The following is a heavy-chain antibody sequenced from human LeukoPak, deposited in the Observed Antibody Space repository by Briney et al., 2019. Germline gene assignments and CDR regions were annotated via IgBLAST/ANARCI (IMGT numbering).Heavy chain of an antibody. CDR3: AKVTVTTIYYYYGMDV. J-gene: IGHJ6*02. D-gene: IGHD4-17*01. CDR2: ISSSSSYI. CDR1: GFTFSSYS. V-gene: IGHV3-21*01. Sequence: GGSLRLSCAASGFTFSSYSMNWVRQAPGKGLEWVSSISSSSSYIYYADSVKGRFTISRDNAKNSLYLQMNSLRAEDTAVYYCAKVTVTTIYYYYGMDVWGQGTTVTVSS.